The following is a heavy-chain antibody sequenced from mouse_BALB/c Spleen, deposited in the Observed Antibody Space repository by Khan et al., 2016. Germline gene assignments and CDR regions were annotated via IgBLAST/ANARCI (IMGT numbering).Heavy chain of an antibody. CDR2: INTHTGEP. CDR3: AREDYYGSSFFDN. CDR1: GYTFTNYG. D-gene: IGHD1-1*01. J-gene: IGHJ2*01. Sequence: QIQLVQSGPELKKPGETVKISCKASGYTFTNYGMNWVKQAPGKGLRWMGWINTHTGEPTYGEEFKGRFAFSLDTSASTAYLQINNLKNEDTATYFCAREDYYGSSFFDNWGQGTTLTVSS. V-gene: IGHV9-3*02.